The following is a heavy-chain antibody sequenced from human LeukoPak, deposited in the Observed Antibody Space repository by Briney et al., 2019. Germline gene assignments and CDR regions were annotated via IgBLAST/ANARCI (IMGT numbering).Heavy chain of an antibody. D-gene: IGHD3-10*01. J-gene: IGHJ5*02. CDR1: GGSFSGYY. V-gene: IGHV4-34*01. Sequence: SETLSLTCAVYGGSFSGYYWSWIRQPPGKGLEWIGEINHGGSTNYNPSLKSRVAISVDTSKNQFSLKLSSVTAADTAVYYCARGSREVRGLRGNWFDPWGQGTLVTVSS. CDR2: INHGGST. CDR3: ARGSREVRGLRGNWFDP.